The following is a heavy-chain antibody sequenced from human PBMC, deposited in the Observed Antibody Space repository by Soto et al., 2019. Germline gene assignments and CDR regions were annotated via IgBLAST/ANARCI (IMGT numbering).Heavy chain of an antibody. CDR1: GFTFSNYA. D-gene: IGHD2-15*01. V-gene: IGHV3-23*01. CDR3: AKSTLGYSSSGSCYPPHYFDY. J-gene: IGHJ4*02. Sequence: EVQLLDSGGGLVQPGGSLRLSCAASGFTFSNYAMSWVRQAPGKGLEWVSGVGGSGDSTYYADSVKGRFTISRDNSKDTLYLQMNSLRAEDTAVYYCAKSTLGYSSSGSCYPPHYFDYWGQGTLVTVSS. CDR2: VGGSGDST.